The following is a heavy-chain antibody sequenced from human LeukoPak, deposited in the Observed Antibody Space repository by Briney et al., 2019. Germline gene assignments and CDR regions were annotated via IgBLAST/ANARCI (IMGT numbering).Heavy chain of an antibody. Sequence: GASVKVSCKASGGTFSSYAISWVRQAPGQGLEWMGIINPSGGSTSYAQKFQGRVTMTRDTSTSTVYMELSSLRSEDTAVYYCARGSLSQLEEYFQHWGQGTLVTVSS. CDR1: GGTFSSYA. CDR2: INPSGGST. J-gene: IGHJ1*01. CDR3: ARGSLSQLEEYFQH. V-gene: IGHV1-46*01. D-gene: IGHD6-6*01.